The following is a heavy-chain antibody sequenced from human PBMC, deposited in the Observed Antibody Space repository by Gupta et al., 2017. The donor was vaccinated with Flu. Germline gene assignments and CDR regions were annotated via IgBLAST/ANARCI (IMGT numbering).Heavy chain of an antibody. J-gene: IGHJ6*02. CDR2: ISASGSQT. D-gene: IGHD1-26*01. V-gene: IGHV3-23*01. CDR3: AKNRVAGAISYYYGLDV. CDR1: A. Sequence: AMSWVRQVPGKGVEGVAGISASGSQTYYADSVKGRFTISRDTSTNTLYLQMNSLRADDTAVYYCAKNRVAGAISYYYGLDVWGPGTTVTVSS.